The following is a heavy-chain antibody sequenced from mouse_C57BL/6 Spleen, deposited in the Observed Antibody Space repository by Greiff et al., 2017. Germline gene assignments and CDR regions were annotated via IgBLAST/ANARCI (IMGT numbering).Heavy chain of an antibody. J-gene: IGHJ2*01. CDR1: GFTFSDYY. Sequence: EVKLMESEGGLVQPGSSMKLSCTASGFTFSDYYMAWVRQVPEKGLEWVANINYDGSSTYYLDSLKSRFIISRDNAKNILYLQMSSLKSEDTATYYCAREGDYGNYPYYFDYWGQGTTLTVSS. CDR2: INYDGSST. V-gene: IGHV5-16*01. D-gene: IGHD2-1*01. CDR3: AREGDYGNYPYYFDY.